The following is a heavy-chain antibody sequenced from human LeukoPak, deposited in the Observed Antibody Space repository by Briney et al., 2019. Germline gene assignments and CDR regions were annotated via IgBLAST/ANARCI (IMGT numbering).Heavy chain of an antibody. V-gene: IGHV3-13*01. D-gene: IGHD2-21*02. J-gene: IGHJ6*03. CDR1: GFTFSNFD. CDR2: IGVGGET. CDR3: AREHSYGGNCYGWRYLDV. Sequence: TGGSLRLSCAASGFTFSNFDMYWVRQGPGRGLEWVSTIGVGGETHYPDSMRGRFTISRENAKNSLYLQINSLRAGDTAVYYCAREHSYGGNCYGWRYLDVWGKGTTVTVSS.